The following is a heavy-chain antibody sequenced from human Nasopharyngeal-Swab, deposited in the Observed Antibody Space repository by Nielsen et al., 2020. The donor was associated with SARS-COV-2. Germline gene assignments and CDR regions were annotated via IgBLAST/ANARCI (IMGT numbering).Heavy chain of an antibody. Sequence: WIRQPPGKGLEWVSYISSSGSTIYYADSVKGRFTISRDNAKNSLYLQMNSLRAEDTAVYYCARGQAYYYDSSGYPDYWGQGTLVTVSS. J-gene: IGHJ4*02. D-gene: IGHD3-22*01. CDR3: ARGQAYYYDSSGYPDY. CDR2: ISSSGSTI. V-gene: IGHV3-11*04.